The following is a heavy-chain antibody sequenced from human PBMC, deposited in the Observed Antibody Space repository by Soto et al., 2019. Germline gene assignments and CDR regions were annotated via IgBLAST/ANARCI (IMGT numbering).Heavy chain of an antibody. CDR2: IYSTGST. CDR3: ARHLGPAGPDY. V-gene: IGHV4-39*01. J-gene: IGHJ4*02. Sequence: SETLSLTCTVSGDSISSNSYYWGWIRQPPGKGLEWIGTIYSTGSTYYNPSLKSRVTISVDTSKSQVSLWLSSVTAADTAVYHCARHLGPAGPDYWGQGTLVTVSS. CDR1: GDSISSNSYY. D-gene: IGHD2-2*01.